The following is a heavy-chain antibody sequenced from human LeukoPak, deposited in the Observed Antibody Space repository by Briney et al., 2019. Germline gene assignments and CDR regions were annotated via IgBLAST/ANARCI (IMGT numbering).Heavy chain of an antibody. CDR2: ISAYNGNR. J-gene: IGHJ4*02. Sequence: ASXXVSCKASGYTFTSYGISWGRQAPGQGVEGMGWISAYNGNRNYAQKLQGRVTMTTDTSTRKEYMEMRSLRSDDTAVYYCARDRAQGYDFWSGSPYWGQGTLVTVSS. V-gene: IGHV1-18*01. CDR1: GYTFTSYG. CDR3: ARDRAQGYDFWSGSPY. D-gene: IGHD3-3*01.